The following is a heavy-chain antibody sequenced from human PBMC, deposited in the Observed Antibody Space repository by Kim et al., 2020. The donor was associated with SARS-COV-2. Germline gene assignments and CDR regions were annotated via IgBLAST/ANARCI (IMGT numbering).Heavy chain of an antibody. J-gene: IGHJ6*02. Sequence: GGSLRLSCAASGFSFSTYSMNWVRQAPGKGLEWVSSISSTSSYIYYADSVKGRFTISRDDARNSLYLQMNSLRAEDTAVYYCARGETAYGMDFWGQGTTV. CDR1: GFSFSTYS. V-gene: IGHV3-21*01. CDR2: ISSTSSYI. CDR3: ARGETAYGMDF. D-gene: IGHD2-21*02.